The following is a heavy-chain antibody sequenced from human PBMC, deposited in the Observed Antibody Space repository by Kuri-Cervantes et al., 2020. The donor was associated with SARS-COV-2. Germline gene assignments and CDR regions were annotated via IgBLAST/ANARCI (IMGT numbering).Heavy chain of an antibody. V-gene: IGHV4-34*01. J-gene: IGHJ4*02. CDR1: GGSFSGYY. CDR2: INHSGST. Sequence: SETLSLTCAVYGGSFSGYYWSWIRQPPGKGLEWIGEINHSGSTYYNPSLKSRVTISVDTSKNQFSLKLSSVTAADTAVYHCARTSGYYSDYFDYWGQGTLVTVSS. D-gene: IGHD3-22*01. CDR3: ARTSGYYSDYFDY.